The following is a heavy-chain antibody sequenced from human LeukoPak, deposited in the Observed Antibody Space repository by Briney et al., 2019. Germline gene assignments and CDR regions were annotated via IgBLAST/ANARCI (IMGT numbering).Heavy chain of an antibody. CDR2: IIPIFGTA. V-gene: IGHV1-69*05. Sequence: SVKVSCKASGYTFTSYGISWVRQAPGQGLGWMGGIIPIFGTANYAQKFQGRVTITTDESTSTAYMELSSLRSEDTAVYYCARLRAAAGTGGYYYYMDVWGKGTTVTVSS. J-gene: IGHJ6*03. CDR1: GYTFTSYG. D-gene: IGHD6-13*01. CDR3: ARLRAAAGTGGYYYYMDV.